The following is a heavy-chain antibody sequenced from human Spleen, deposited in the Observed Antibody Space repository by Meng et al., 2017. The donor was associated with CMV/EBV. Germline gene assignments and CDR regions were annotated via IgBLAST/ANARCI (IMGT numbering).Heavy chain of an antibody. CDR3: ALYSSGWYP. J-gene: IGHJ5*02. V-gene: IGHV1-18*01. Sequence: ASVKVSCKASGYTFTSYGISWVRQAPGQGLEWMGWISAYNGNTNYAQKLQGRVTMTRDTSTSTVYLELNSLKSEDTAVYYCALYSSGWYPWGQGTLVTVSS. CDR2: ISAYNGNT. D-gene: IGHD6-19*01. CDR1: GYTFTSYG.